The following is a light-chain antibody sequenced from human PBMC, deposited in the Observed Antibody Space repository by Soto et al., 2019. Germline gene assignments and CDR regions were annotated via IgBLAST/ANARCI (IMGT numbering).Light chain of an antibody. Sequence: QSALAQPASVSGSPGQSITISCTGTSGDVGGYNYVSWYQHHPGKAPKLIIYDVGNRPSGVSIRFSGSKSDNTASLTISGLQPEDEADYHCSSYTTSNTRQIVFGTGTKVTVL. J-gene: IGLJ1*01. CDR3: SSYTTSNTRQIV. CDR1: SGDVGGYNY. V-gene: IGLV2-14*03. CDR2: DVG.